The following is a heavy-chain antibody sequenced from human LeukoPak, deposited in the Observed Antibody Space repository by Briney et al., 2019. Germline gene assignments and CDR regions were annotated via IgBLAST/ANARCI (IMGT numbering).Heavy chain of an antibody. CDR1: GFTFSSYA. CDR3: ARDGSDYDILTGPFDY. CDR2: ISYDGSNK. Sequence: PGRCLRLSCAASGFTFSSYAMHWVRQAPGKGREWVAVISYDGSNKYYADSVKGRFTISRDNSKNTLYLQMNSLRAEDTAVYYCARDGSDYDILTGPFDYWGQGTLVTVSS. V-gene: IGHV3-30*04. J-gene: IGHJ4*02. D-gene: IGHD3-9*01.